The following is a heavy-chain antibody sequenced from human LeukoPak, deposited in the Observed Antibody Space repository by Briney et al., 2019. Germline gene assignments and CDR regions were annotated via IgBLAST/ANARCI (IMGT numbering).Heavy chain of an antibody. CDR1: GFTFSSYS. CDR3: ARDSSSSWYTYYYMDV. CDR2: ISSSSSYI. Sequence: GGSLRLSCAASGFTFSSYSMNWVRQAPGKGLEWVSSISSSSSYIYYADSVKGRFTISRDNAKNSLYLQMNSLRAEDTAVYYCARDSSSSWYTYYYMDVWGKGTTVTVSS. V-gene: IGHV3-21*01. J-gene: IGHJ6*03. D-gene: IGHD6-13*01.